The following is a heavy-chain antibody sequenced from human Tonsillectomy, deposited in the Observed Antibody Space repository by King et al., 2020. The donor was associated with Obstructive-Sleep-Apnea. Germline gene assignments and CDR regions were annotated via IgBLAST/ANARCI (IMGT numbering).Heavy chain of an antibody. Sequence: VQLVESGGGLVQPGGSLRLSCAASGFSFSSYNMNWVRRAPGKGLEWVSYINSSSRTIYYADSVKGRFTISRDNAKNSLYLQMNSLRAEDTAVYYCARWGVSEYYVDYWGQGTLVTVSS. D-gene: IGHD3-16*01. J-gene: IGHJ4*02. V-gene: IGHV3-48*04. CDR1: GFSFSSYN. CDR3: ARWGVSEYYVDY. CDR2: INSSSRTI.